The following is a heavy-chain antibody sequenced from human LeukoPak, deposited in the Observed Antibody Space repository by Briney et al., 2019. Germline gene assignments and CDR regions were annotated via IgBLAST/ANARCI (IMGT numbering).Heavy chain of an antibody. V-gene: IGHV4-34*01. D-gene: IGHD5-12*01. CDR2: INHSGST. J-gene: IGHJ4*02. Sequence: PSETLSLTCAVYGGSFSGYYWSWIRQPPGKGLEWIGEINHSGSTNYNPSLKSRVTISVDTSKNQCSLKLSSVTAADTAVYYCARPWTGYSGYAFWGQGTLVTVSS. CDR3: ARPWTGYSGYAF. CDR1: GGSFSGYY.